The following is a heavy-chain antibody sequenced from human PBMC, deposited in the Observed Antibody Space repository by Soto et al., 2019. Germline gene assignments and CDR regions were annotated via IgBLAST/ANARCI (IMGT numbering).Heavy chain of an antibody. Sequence: GASVKVSCKADGFTLTDSTVQWVRQARGQHLEWIAWIVVGSGNTNYAQRFQERVTITRDMSTSTAYMELSSLRSEDTAVYYCADLIFHYDYVWGTYRSYAFDIWGQGTMVTVSS. V-gene: IGHV1-58*01. CDR3: ADLIFHYDYVWGTYRSYAFDI. J-gene: IGHJ3*02. D-gene: IGHD3-16*02. CDR1: GFTLTDST. CDR2: IVVGSGNT.